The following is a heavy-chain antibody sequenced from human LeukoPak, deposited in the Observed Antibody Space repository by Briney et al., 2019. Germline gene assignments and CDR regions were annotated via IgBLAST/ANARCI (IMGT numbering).Heavy chain of an antibody. J-gene: IGHJ6*02. Sequence: GESLQISCKGSGYSFTSYWIGWVRQLPGKGLEWMGIIYPGDSDTRYSPSFQGQVTISADKSISTAYLQWSSLKASDTAMYYCARRHYYYYYGMDVWGQGATVTVSS. CDR1: GYSFTSYW. CDR3: ARRHYYYYYGMDV. CDR2: IYPGDSDT. V-gene: IGHV5-51*01.